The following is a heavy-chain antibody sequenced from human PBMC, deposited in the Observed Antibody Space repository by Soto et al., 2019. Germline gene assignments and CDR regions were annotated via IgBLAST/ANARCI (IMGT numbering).Heavy chain of an antibody. CDR1: GFSFSTYS. CDR2: ISPSGDTT. Sequence: EAQLVESGGGLAQPGGSLRLSCATSGFSFSTYSMNSVRQAPGKGLEWVSYISPSGDTTYYAGSGRGRFTISRDNADNSLSLQMNSLRDEDTAVYYCARNPYGDYVPDVWGQGTTVTVSS. CDR3: ARNPYGDYVPDV. J-gene: IGHJ6*02. D-gene: IGHD4-17*01. V-gene: IGHV3-48*02.